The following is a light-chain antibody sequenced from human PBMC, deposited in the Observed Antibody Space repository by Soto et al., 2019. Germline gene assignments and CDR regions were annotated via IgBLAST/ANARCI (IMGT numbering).Light chain of an antibody. CDR3: QVYNSYSWT. J-gene: IGKJ1*01. CDR2: DAS. Sequence: DIQMTQSPSTLSASVGDRVTITCRASQSIGAWLAWYQQKAGKAPNLLIYDASTLQSGVPSRFSGNGSGTEFTLTIASLQPDDFATYYCQVYNSYSWTFGQGTKVEI. V-gene: IGKV1-5*01. CDR1: QSIGAW.